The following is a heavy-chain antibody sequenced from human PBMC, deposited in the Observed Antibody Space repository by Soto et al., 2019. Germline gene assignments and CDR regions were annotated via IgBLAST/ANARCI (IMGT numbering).Heavy chain of an antibody. CDR3: ASLPGIAVAGTLNGMDV. V-gene: IGHV1-3*01. CDR1: GYTFTSYA. J-gene: IGHJ6*02. Sequence: QVQLVQSGAEVKKPGASVKVSCKASGYTFTSYAMHWVRQAPGQRREWMGWINAGNGNTKYSQKFQGRVTITRDTSASTAYMELSSLRSEDTAVYYCASLPGIAVAGTLNGMDVWGQGTTVTVSS. D-gene: IGHD6-19*01. CDR2: INAGNGNT.